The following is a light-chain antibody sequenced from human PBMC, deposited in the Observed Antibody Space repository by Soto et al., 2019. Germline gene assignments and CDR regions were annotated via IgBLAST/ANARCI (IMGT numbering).Light chain of an antibody. CDR3: PHDYSFPIP. V-gene: IGKV1D-12*01. CDR1: QDIKSW. CDR2: AAS. J-gene: IGKJ5*01. Sequence: IQVTQYTSSVSASVGDRVTITCRASQDIKSWLALYQQKPGIAPKVLIYAASHLQSGVPSRFSGSGSGTDFTLSINSLPPDAVAPHNRPHDYSFPIPFGQGTRLEIK.